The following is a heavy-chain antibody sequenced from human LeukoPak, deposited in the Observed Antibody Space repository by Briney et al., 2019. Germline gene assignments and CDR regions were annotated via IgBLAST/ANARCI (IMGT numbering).Heavy chain of an antibody. V-gene: IGHV4-59*01. Sequence: PSETLSLTCTVSGGSMSSYYRIWIRQPPGKGLEWIGYIYHTGSINYNPSLKSRVTISVDTSKNQFSLKLSSVTAADTAVYYCARAGAGNEYVGLFDYWGQGTLVTVSS. CDR3: ARAGAGNEYVGLFDY. CDR2: IYHTGSI. D-gene: IGHD3-16*01. CDR1: GGSMSSYY. J-gene: IGHJ4*02.